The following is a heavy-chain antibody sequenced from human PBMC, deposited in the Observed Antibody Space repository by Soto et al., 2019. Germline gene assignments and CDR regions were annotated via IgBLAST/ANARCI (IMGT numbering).Heavy chain of an antibody. CDR1: GDSISSYY. D-gene: IGHD3-22*01. J-gene: IGHJ4*02. CDR2: LYYGRSA. CDR3: ALRSMAVVPEY. V-gene: IGHV4-59*01. Sequence: QVQLQESGPGLVKPSETLSLTCAVSGDSISSYYFMWIRQPPGKGLESIGYLYYGRSANYNPSLKSRVTWSVDTSTNQCSLTLSSMTAADTAVYYCALRSMAVVPEYWGQGTLVTVSS.